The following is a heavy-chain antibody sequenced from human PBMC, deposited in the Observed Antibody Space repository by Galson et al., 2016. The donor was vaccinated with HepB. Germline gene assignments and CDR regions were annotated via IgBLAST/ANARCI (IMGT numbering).Heavy chain of an antibody. Sequence: SLRLSCAASGFVFSNFGLRWVRQAPGKRLEWVASISTGRTTYYSDSVQGRFTISRDNSNNTLYLQMNGLRAEDTAVYYCAKERLVRRIFDHWGQGTLLTVSS. J-gene: IGHJ4*02. CDR2: ISTGRTT. CDR3: AKERLVRRIFDH. V-gene: IGHV3-23*01. D-gene: IGHD1-1*01. CDR1: GFVFSNFG.